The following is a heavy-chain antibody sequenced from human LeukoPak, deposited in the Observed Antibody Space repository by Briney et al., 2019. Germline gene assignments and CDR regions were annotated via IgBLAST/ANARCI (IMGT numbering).Heavy chain of an antibody. CDR1: GGSFSGYS. J-gene: IGHJ4*02. V-gene: IGHV4-4*07. D-gene: IGHD5-24*01. CDR2: IYASGST. Sequence: SETLSLTCAVSGGSFSGYSWSWIRQPAGKGLEWIGRIYASGSTNYNPSLKSRVTISVDTSKNQFSLKLSSVTATDTAVYYCAREQRWLQSLDYWGQGTLVTVSS. CDR3: AREQRWLQSLDY.